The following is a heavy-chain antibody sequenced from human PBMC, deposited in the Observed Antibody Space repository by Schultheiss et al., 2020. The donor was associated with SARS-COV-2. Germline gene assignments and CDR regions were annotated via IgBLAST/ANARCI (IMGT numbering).Heavy chain of an antibody. CDR1: GGSISSYY. V-gene: IGHV4-4*07. D-gene: IGHD6-19*01. J-gene: IGHJ4*02. CDR3: ARGIAVAGTAGTDY. Sequence: SETLSLTCTVSGGSISSYYWGWIRQPPGKGLEWIGRIYTSGSTNYNPSLKSRVTMSVDTSKNQFSLKLSSVTAADTAVYYCARGIAVAGTAGTDYWGQGTLVTVSS. CDR2: IYTSGST.